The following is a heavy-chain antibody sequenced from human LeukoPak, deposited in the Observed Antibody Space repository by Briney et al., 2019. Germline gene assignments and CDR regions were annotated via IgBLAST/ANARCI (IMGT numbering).Heavy chain of an antibody. J-gene: IGHJ4*02. CDR3: ARAGRAQWLVLYYFDY. Sequence: SETLSLTCAVYGGSFSGYYWSWIRQPPGKGLEWIGEINHSGSTNYNPSLKSRVTISVDKSKNQFSLKLSSVTAAHTAVYYCARAGRAQWLVLYYFDYWGQGTLVTVSS. CDR1: GGSFSGYY. D-gene: IGHD6-19*01. V-gene: IGHV4-34*01. CDR2: INHSGST.